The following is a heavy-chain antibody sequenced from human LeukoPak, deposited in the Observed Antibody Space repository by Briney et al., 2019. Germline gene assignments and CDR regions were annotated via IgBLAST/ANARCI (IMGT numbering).Heavy chain of an antibody. Sequence: ASVKVSCKASGYTFTGYYIHWVRQAPGQGLEWMGWINPNSGGTNNAQKFQGRVTMTRDTSISTAYMELSRLRSDDTAVYYCARDRGDYDFWSAYYYYYMDVWGKGTTATVSS. V-gene: IGHV1-2*02. D-gene: IGHD3-3*01. CDR3: ARDRGDYDFWSAYYYYYMDV. CDR1: GYTFTGYY. CDR2: INPNSGGT. J-gene: IGHJ6*03.